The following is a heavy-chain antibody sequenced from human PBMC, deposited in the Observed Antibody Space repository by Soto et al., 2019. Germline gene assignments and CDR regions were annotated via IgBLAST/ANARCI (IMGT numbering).Heavy chain of an antibody. CDR1: GGSISSSSYY. Sequence: PSETLSLTCTVSGGSISSSSYYWGWIRQPPGKGLEWIGSIYYSGSTYYNPSLKSRVTISVDTSKNQFSLKLSSVTAADTAVYYCARGNSSSWSYFDYWGKGTLFTVSS. J-gene: IGHJ4*02. V-gene: IGHV4-39*01. D-gene: IGHD6-13*01. CDR3: ARGNSSSWSYFDY. CDR2: IYYSGST.